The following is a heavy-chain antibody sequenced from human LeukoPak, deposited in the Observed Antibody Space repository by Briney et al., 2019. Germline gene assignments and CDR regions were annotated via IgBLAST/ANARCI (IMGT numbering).Heavy chain of an antibody. CDR1: GFTFSSYW. CDR2: INSDGSST. J-gene: IGHJ4*02. D-gene: IGHD3-22*01. V-gene: IGHV3-74*01. CDR3: ARATYYYDSSGPYYFDY. Sequence: GGSLRLSCAASGFTFSSYWMHWVRQAPGKGLVWVSRINSDGSSTNYADSVKGRFTISRDNAKNTLYLQMNSLRAEDTAVYYCARATYYYDSSGPYYFDYWGQGTLVTVSS.